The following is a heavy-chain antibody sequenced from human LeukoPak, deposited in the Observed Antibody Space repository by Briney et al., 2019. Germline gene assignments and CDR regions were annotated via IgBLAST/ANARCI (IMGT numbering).Heavy chain of an antibody. CDR1: GFTFSSYA. D-gene: IGHD6-19*01. V-gene: IGHV3-30*04. Sequence: GGSLRLSCAASGFTFSSYAMHWVRQAPGKGLEWVAVISYDGRNKYYADSVKGRFTISRDNSKNTLYLQMNSLRPEDTAVYYCARDRPPGGWYGEIDYWGQGTLVTVSS. CDR3: ARDRPPGGWYGEIDY. J-gene: IGHJ4*02. CDR2: ISYDGRNK.